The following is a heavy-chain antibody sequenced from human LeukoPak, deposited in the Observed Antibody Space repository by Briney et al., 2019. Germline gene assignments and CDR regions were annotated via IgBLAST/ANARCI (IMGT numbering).Heavy chain of an antibody. D-gene: IGHD1-26*01. J-gene: IGHJ4*02. V-gene: IGHV3-33*06. CDR3: AKDRGSYYAFDY. Sequence: GGSLRLSCAASGFTFSGCGMHWVRQAPGKGLEWVAVIWYDGSNKYYADSVKGRFTISRDNSKNTLYLQMNSLRAEDTAVYYCAKDRGSYYAFDYWGQGTLVTVSS. CDR2: IWYDGSNK. CDR1: GFTFSGCG.